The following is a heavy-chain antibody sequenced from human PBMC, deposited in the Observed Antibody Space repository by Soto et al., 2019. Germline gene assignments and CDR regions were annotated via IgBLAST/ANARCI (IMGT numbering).Heavy chain of an antibody. V-gene: IGHV4-30-2*01. CDR3: ARRHSSSSAFDP. D-gene: IGHD6-13*01. CDR1: GGSISSGGYS. Sequence: SETLSLTCAVSGGSISSGGYSWSWVRQPPGKGLEWIGYIYHSGSTYYNPSLKSRVTISVDKSISTAYLQWSSLKASDTAMYYCARRHSSSSAFDPWGQGTLVTVSS. CDR2: IYHSGST. J-gene: IGHJ5*02.